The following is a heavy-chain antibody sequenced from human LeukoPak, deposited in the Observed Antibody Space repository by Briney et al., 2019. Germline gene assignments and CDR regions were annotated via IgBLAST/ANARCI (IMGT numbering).Heavy chain of an antibody. CDR1: GFTFSNYW. D-gene: IGHD6-19*01. V-gene: IGHV3-74*01. CDR2: TSADGTTT. J-gene: IGHJ6*02. CDR3: ARGLAGAYRIMDV. Sequence: GGSLRLSCAASGFTFSNYWMHWVRQAPGKGLVWVSLTSADGTTTTYANSVKGRFTVSRDNAKNTLYLQMNSLRGEDAAVYYCARGLAGAYRIMDVWGQGTTVTVS.